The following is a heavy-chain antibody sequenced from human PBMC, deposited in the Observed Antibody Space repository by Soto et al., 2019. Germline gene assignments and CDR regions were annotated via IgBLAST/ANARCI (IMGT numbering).Heavy chain of an antibody. CDR3: AKTPEQWLPPPYFDY. V-gene: IGHV3-23*01. J-gene: IGHJ4*02. CDR1: GFTFSSYA. D-gene: IGHD6-19*01. CDR2: ISGSGGST. Sequence: GGSLRLSCAASGFTFSSYAMSWVRQAPGKGLEWVSAISGSGGSTYYADSVKGRFTTSRDNSKNTLYLQMNSLRAEDTAVYYCAKTPEQWLPPPYFDYWGQGTLVTVSS.